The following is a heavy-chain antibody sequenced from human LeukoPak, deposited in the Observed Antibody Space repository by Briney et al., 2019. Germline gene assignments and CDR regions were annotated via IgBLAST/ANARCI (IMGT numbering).Heavy chain of an antibody. CDR1: GFIFSSYG. V-gene: IGHV3-23*01. Sequence: GGSLRLSCAASGFIFSSYGMSWVRQAPGKGLEWVSAISGSGGSTYYADSVKGRFTISRDNSKNTLYLRINSLRAEDTAVYYCAKDEEGQVTPDYWGQGALVTVSS. D-gene: IGHD5-18*01. CDR3: AKDEEGQVTPDY. CDR2: ISGSGGST. J-gene: IGHJ4*02.